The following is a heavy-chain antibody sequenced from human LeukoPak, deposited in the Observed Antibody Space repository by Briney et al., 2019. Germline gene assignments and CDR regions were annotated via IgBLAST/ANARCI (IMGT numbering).Heavy chain of an antibody. V-gene: IGHV3-48*04. CDR1: GFTFSSYS. Sequence: GGSLRLSCAASGFTFSSYSMNWVRQAPGKGLEWVSYISSSSNTIYYADSVKGRFTISRDNAKNSLYLQMNSLRAEDTAVYYCARGGEDSGTYFYLDYWGREPWSPSPQ. CDR2: ISSSSNTI. J-gene: IGHJ4*02. CDR3: ARGGEDSGTYFYLDY. D-gene: IGHD1-26*01.